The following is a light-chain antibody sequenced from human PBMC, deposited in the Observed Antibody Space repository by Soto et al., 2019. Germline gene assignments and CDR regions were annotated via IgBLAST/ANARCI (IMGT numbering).Light chain of an antibody. J-gene: IGKJ1*01. CDR1: QRRLYSPNNKTY. Sequence: DIVMTQSPDSLAVSLGERATINGKSSQRRLYSPNNKTYLDWYKQKPGQPPKLLIYWSSTRESVVPDRFSGSGSVTDFPLAISRLQAEDVSVYDGQQDYDIPLTFGQGTKVDIK. CDR2: WSS. V-gene: IGKV4-1*01. CDR3: QQDYDIPLT.